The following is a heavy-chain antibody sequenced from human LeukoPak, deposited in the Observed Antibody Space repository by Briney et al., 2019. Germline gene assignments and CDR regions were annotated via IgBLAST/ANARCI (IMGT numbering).Heavy chain of an antibody. CDR1: GGSIGTYY. D-gene: IGHD3-10*01. CDR2: IYYSGST. Sequence: PSETLSLTCTVSGGSIGTYYWSWIRQPPGKGLEWIGYIYYSGSTNYNPSLKSRVPISVDTSKNQFSLKLSSVTAADTAVYYCARDYGSGNSQIFDYWGQGTLVTVSS. V-gene: IGHV4-59*01. CDR3: ARDYGSGNSQIFDY. J-gene: IGHJ4*02.